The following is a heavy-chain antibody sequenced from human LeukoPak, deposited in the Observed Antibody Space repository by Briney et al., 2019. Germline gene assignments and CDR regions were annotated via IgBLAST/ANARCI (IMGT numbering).Heavy chain of an antibody. Sequence: SQTLSLTCAVSGGSISSGGYPWSWIRQPPGKGLEWIGYIYHSGSTYYNPSLKSRVTISVDRSKNQFSLKLSSVTAADTAVYYCARGAYYDSSGYYDAFDIWGQGTMVTVSS. J-gene: IGHJ3*02. CDR2: IYHSGST. CDR3: ARGAYYDSSGYYDAFDI. D-gene: IGHD3-22*01. V-gene: IGHV4-30-2*01. CDR1: GGSISSGGYP.